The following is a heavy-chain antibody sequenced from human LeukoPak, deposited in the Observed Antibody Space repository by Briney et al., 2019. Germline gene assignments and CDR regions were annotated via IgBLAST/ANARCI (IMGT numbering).Heavy chain of an antibody. CDR1: GDSVSSNSTA. CDR3: ARVSGYYDSSGYYLYFDY. V-gene: IGHV6-1*01. Sequence: SQTLSLTCAISGDSVSSNSTAWNWFRQSPSRGLEWLGGTYCRSKWCNDCAVSVKSRLSINPDTSKNQFSLKLSSVTAADTAVYYCARVSGYYDSSGYYLYFDYWGQGTLVTVSS. CDR2: TYCRSKWCN. D-gene: IGHD3-22*01. J-gene: IGHJ4*02.